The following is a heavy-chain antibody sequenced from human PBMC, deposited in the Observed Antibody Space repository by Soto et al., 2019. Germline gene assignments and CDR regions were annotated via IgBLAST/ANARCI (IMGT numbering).Heavy chain of an antibody. V-gene: IGHV4-34*01. J-gene: IGHJ6*02. Sequence: TSETLSLTCAVYGGSFSGYYWSWIRQPPGKGLEWIGEINHSGSTNYNPSLKSRVTISVDTSKNQFSLKLSSVTAADTAVYYCARGRLTYYYGSGHHYGMDVWGQGTTVTVSS. CDR2: INHSGST. CDR1: GGSFSGYY. CDR3: ARGRLTYYYGSGHHYGMDV. D-gene: IGHD3-10*01.